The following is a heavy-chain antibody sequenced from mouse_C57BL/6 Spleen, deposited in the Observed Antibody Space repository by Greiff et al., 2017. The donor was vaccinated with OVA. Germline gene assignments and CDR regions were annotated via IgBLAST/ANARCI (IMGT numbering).Heavy chain of an antibody. D-gene: IGHD1-1*01. J-gene: IGHJ2*01. Sequence: EVKVEESGEGLVKPGGSLKLSCAASGFTFSSYAMSWVRQTPEKRLEWVAYISSGGDYIYYADTVKGRFTISRDNARNTLYLQMSSLKSEDTAMYYCTRVAGTPGYFDYWGQGTTLTVSS. CDR1: GFTFSSYA. V-gene: IGHV5-9-1*02. CDR2: ISSGGDYI. CDR3: TRVAGTPGYFDY.